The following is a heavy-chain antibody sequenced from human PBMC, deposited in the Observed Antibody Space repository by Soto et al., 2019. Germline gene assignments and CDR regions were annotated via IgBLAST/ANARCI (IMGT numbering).Heavy chain of an antibody. J-gene: IGHJ4*02. CDR2: IWNDGRNK. Sequence: QVQLVESGGGVVQPGRSLRLSCAASGFTFSRYGLHWVRQAPGKGLEWVAAIWNDGRNKHYEDSVKGRFTISRDNSKNTVYLQMNSLRAEDTAVYYCAADVAYDSSVYYPGYWGQGTLVTVSS. V-gene: IGHV3-33*01. CDR3: AADVAYDSSVYYPGY. CDR1: GFTFSRYG. D-gene: IGHD3-22*01.